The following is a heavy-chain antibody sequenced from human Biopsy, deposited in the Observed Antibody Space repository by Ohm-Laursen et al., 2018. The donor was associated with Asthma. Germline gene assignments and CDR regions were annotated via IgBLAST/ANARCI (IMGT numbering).Heavy chain of an antibody. CDR1: GGSISVSNW. CDR2: IYHLGNA. Sequence: PGTLSLTCDVSGGSISVSNWWSWVRQPPGRGLEWIGQIYHLGNANYNTSLKSRVTMSVDKSKNKFSLKLTSVTAADTAVYFCARRWRSYDSSNYYLDQWGQGTLVTVSS. D-gene: IGHD3-22*01. CDR3: ARRWRSYDSSNYYLDQ. J-gene: IGHJ4*02. V-gene: IGHV4-4*01.